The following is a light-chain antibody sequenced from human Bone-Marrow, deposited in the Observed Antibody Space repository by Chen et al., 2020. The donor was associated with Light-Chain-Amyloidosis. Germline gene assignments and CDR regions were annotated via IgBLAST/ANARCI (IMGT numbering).Light chain of an antibody. V-gene: IGLV2-14*01. J-gene: IGLJ1*01. CDR3: SSYTITNTLV. CDR2: EVT. CDR1: SSDFGGDNH. Sequence: QFALTQPASVSGSPGQSITISCTGTSSDFGGDNHVSWYQQHPDKAPKLMIYEVTNRPSWFPDRFSGSKSNNTASLTSSGLQTEDEADYFCSSYTITNTLVFGSGTRVTVL.